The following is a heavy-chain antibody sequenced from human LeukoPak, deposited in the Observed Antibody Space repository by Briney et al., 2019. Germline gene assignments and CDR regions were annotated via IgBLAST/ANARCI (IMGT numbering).Heavy chain of an antibody. Sequence: SETLSLTCTVSGGSISSYYWSWIRQPPGKGVEWIGYIYYSGRTNYNPSLKRRVTISEDTSKNQFSLKLSSVTAADTAVYYCARGGYSYGFDYWGQGTLVTVSS. CDR1: GGSISSYY. V-gene: IGHV4-59*01. J-gene: IGHJ4*02. CDR3: ARGGYSYGFDY. CDR2: IYYSGRT. D-gene: IGHD5-18*01.